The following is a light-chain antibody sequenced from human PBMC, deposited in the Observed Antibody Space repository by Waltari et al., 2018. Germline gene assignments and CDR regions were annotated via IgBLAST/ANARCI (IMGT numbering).Light chain of an antibody. CDR2: EGK. J-gene: IGLJ2*01. V-gene: IGLV2-23*01. CDR1: SRDIGNYNFF. Sequence: QSALTQPASESGSHGQSITISCTGTSRDIGNYNFFVSWYQHRPGEAPKLIIYEGKVRPSGGSDRFSGSKSGNAASLTISGLQAEDEAHYYCCSYGVRVFFGGGTKLTVL. CDR3: CSYGVRVF.